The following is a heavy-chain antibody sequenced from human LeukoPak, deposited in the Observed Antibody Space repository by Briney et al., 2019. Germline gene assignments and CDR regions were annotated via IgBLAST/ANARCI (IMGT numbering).Heavy chain of an antibody. D-gene: IGHD2-21*02. V-gene: IGHV4-61*02. CDR3: ARDTALWTFDI. CDR1: GGSISSSGYY. Sequence: SETLSLTCTVSGGSISSSGYYWTWIRQPAGKGLEWIGRIYTSGSTINNPSLKNTNYNPSLKSRLTMSVDRSKNQFSLKMTSVTAADTAMYYCARDTALWTFDIWGQGTMVTVSS. CDR2: IYTSGSTINNPSLKNT. J-gene: IGHJ3*02.